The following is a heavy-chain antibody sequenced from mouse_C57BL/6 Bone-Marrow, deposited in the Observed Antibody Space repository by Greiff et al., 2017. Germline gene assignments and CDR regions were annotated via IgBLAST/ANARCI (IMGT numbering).Heavy chain of an antibody. CDR2: IDPSDSYT. CDR3: ARSLYYGSSYNH. Sequence: VQLQQPGAELVMPGASVKLSCKASGYTFTSYWMHWVKQRPGQGLEWIGEIDPSDSYTNYNKKFKGKSTLTVDKSSSTAYMQISSLTSEDSAVYYWARSLYYGSSYNHWGQGTTLTVSS. CDR1: GYTFTSYW. D-gene: IGHD1-1*01. V-gene: IGHV1-69*01. J-gene: IGHJ2*01.